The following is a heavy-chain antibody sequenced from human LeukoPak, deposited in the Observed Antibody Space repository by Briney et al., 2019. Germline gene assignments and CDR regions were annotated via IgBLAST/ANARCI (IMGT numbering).Heavy chain of an antibody. CDR3: ARDGDWGFARYYYYYMDV. J-gene: IGHJ6*03. V-gene: IGHV3-9*01. CDR2: ISWNSGSI. Sequence: PGGSLRLSCAASGFTFDDYAMHWVRQAPGKGLEWVSGISWNSGSIGYVDSVKGRFTISRDNAKNSLYLQMNSLGAEDTAVYYCARDGDWGFARYYYYYMDVWGKGTTVTVSS. D-gene: IGHD2-21*02. CDR1: GFTFDDYA.